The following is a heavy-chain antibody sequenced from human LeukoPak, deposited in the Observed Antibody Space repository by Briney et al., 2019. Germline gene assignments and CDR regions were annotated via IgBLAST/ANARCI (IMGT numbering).Heavy chain of an antibody. V-gene: IGHV1-18*01. J-gene: IGHJ6*02. Sequence: GASVKVSCTASGYTFTIYGISWVRQAPGQGLEWMGWISAYNGNTNYAQKLQGRVTMTTDTSTSTAYMELRSLRSDDTAVYYCASQLLSGDYYYYGMDVWGQGTTVTVSS. D-gene: IGHD2-2*01. CDR2: ISAYNGNT. CDR3: ASQLLSGDYYYYGMDV. CDR1: GYTFTIYG.